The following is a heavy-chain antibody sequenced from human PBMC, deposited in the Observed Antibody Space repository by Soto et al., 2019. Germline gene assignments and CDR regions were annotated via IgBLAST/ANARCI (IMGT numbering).Heavy chain of an antibody. D-gene: IGHD3-10*01. V-gene: IGHV1-69*06. J-gene: IGHJ6*02. CDR3: AGSGDVRPLYYAMDV. CDR2: TVPSYGTA. CDR1: GGTFRSYG. Sequence: SVQVSCKASGGTFRSYGINWVRQAPGQGLEWMGGTVPSYGTANYAQKFQGRLTITADTSTSTAYMELSSLRYEDTAVYYCAGSGDVRPLYYAMDVSVQPTTLTVSS.